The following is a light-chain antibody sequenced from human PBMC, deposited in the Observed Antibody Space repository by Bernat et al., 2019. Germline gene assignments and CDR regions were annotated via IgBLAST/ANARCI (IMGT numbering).Light chain of an antibody. CDR1: SSDVGGYNY. Sequence: QSALTQPLSASGSPGQSVTISCTGTSSDVGGYNYVSWYQQHPGKAPKVIIYDVNKRPSGVPDRFSGSKSGNTASLAVSGLQAEDEADYYCSSHAGTKVVFGTGTKVTVL. V-gene: IGLV2-8*01. J-gene: IGLJ1*01. CDR3: SSHAGTKVV. CDR2: DVN.